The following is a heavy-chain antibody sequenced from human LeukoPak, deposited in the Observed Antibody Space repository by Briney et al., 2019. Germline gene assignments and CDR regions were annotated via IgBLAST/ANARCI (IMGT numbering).Heavy chain of an antibody. J-gene: IGHJ5*02. D-gene: IGHD3-10*01. CDR1: GYIFTAHY. CDR3: ARPGNWWFDP. V-gene: IGHV1-2*02. CDR2: MNANSGDA. Sequence: ASVRVSSTPSGYIFTAHYMHWGRQAPRQGVEWMGWMNANSGDATYAQKFQGRVTMTRDTSISTAYMELSSLTSDDTAVYYCARPGNWWFDPWGQGTLVTVSS.